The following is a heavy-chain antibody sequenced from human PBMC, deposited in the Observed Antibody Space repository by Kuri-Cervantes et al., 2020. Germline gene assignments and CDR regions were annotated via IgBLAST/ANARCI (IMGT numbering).Heavy chain of an antibody. D-gene: IGHD3-3*01. CDR2: INPSGGSA. CDR3: ARDKPYHYDSGEYYYYYMDV. J-gene: IGHJ6*03. V-gene: IGHV1-46*01. Sequence: ASVKVSCKASGYTFTGYYMHWVRQAPGQGLEWMGIINPSGGSASYAQKFQGRVTMTRDTSTSTVYMELSSLRSEDTAVYYCARDKPYHYDSGEYYYYYMDVWGKGTTVTVSS. CDR1: GYTFTGYY.